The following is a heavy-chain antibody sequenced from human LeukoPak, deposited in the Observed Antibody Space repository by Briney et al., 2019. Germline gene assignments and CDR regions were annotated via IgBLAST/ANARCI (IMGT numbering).Heavy chain of an antibody. V-gene: IGHV4-4*07. CDR2: IYNSGNT. CDR3: ARIKSGSYGDYFDY. Sequence: SETLSLTCTVSIGSISRYYWSWIRQPAGKGLEWIGRIYNSGNTNYNPSLQSRVTMSVDTSKNQFSLKVSSVTAADTAVYYCARIKSGSYGDYFDYWGQGTLVTVSS. D-gene: IGHD1-26*01. CDR1: IGSISRYY. J-gene: IGHJ4*02.